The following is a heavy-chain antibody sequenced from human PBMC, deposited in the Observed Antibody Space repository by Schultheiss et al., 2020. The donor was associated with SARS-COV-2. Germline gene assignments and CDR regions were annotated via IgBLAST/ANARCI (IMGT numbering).Heavy chain of an antibody. CDR1: GYTFTSYG. CDR3: ARDCSSTSCYTRAFDI. J-gene: IGHJ3*02. Sequence: ASVKVSCKASGYTFTSYGISWVRQAPGQGLEWMGIINPSGGSTSYAQKFQGRVTITADKSTSTAYMELRSLRSDDTAVYYCARDCSSTSCYTRAFDIWGQGTMVTVSS. CDR2: INPSGGST. D-gene: IGHD2-2*02. V-gene: IGHV1-18*01.